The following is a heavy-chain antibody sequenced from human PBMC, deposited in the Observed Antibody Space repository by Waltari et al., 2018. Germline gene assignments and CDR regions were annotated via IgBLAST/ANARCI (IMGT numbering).Heavy chain of an antibody. CDR2: IRSKAYGGTT. Sequence: EVQLVESGGGLVQPGRSLRLSCTASGFTFGDYAMSCVRQAPGKGLEWVGFIRSKAYGGTTEYAASVKGRFTISRDDSKSIAYLQMNSLKTEDTAVYYCTSLRAYCGGDCRGYYFDYWGQGTLVTVSS. V-gene: IGHV3-49*04. CDR3: TSLRAYCGGDCRGYYFDY. CDR1: GFTFGDYA. J-gene: IGHJ4*02. D-gene: IGHD2-21*01.